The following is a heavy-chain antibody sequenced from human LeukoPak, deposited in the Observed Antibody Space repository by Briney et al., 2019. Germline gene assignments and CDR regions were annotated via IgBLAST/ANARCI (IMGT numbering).Heavy chain of an antibody. D-gene: IGHD4-11*01. V-gene: IGHV3-21*01. J-gene: IGHJ4*02. CDR3: ARDHVDYMGSHYFDY. CDR1: GFTFSSYS. Sequence: GGSLRLSCAASGFTFSSYSMNWVRQAPGKGLEWVSSISSSSSYIYYADPVKGRFTISRDNAKNSLYLQMNSLRAEDTAVYYCARDHVDYMGSHYFDYWGQGTLVTVSS. CDR2: ISSSSSYI.